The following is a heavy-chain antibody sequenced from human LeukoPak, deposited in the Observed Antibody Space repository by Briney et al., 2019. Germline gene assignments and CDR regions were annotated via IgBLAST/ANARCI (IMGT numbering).Heavy chain of an antibody. D-gene: IGHD6-13*01. V-gene: IGHV3-30*02. CDR2: IRYDGSNK. CDR3: AKDHSSSWYGEYYFDY. CDR1: GFTLSSYG. Sequence: PGGSLRLSCAASGFTLSSYGMHWVRQAPGKGLEWVAFIRYDGSNKYYADSVKGRFTISRDNSKNTLYLQMNSLRAEDTAVYYCAKDHSSSWYGEYYFDYWGQGTLVTVSS. J-gene: IGHJ4*02.